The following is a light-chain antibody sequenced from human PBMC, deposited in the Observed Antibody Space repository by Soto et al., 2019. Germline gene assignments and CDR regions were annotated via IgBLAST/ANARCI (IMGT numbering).Light chain of an antibody. CDR1: TSDGGGYNY. CDR3: SSYAGSNNFEVV. J-gene: IGLJ2*01. CDR2: EVS. V-gene: IGLV2-8*01. Sequence: QSALTQPPSASGSPGQSVTISCTGTTSDGGGYNYVSWYQQHPGKAPKLMIYEVSKRPSGVPDRFSGSKSGNTASLTVSGLQAEDEADYYCSSYAGSNNFEVVFGGGTKLTVL.